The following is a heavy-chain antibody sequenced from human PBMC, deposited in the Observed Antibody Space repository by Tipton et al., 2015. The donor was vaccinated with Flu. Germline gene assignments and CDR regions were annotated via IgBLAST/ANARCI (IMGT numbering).Heavy chain of an antibody. Sequence: RSLRLSCAASGFTFDDYAMHWVRQAPGKGLEWVSGISWNSGSIGYADSVKGRFTISRDNAKNSLYLQMNSLRAEDTALYYCARAETAGTGVFDYWGQGTLVTVSS. CDR2: ISWNSGSI. D-gene: IGHD6-13*01. J-gene: IGHJ4*02. V-gene: IGHV3-9*01. CDR3: ARAETAGTGVFDY. CDR1: GFTFDDYA.